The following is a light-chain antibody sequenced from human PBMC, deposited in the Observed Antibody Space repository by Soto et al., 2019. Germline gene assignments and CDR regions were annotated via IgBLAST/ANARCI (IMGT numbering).Light chain of an antibody. CDR3: QQYFEWPPMT. J-gene: IGKJ1*01. V-gene: IGKV3-15*01. CDR2: GAS. CDR1: ETVATN. Sequence: EVVMTQSPATLSASPGERATLSCWASETVATNLAWYQQKPGQAPRLLISGASTRAAGISDRLRGSGSGTEFTLTISSLRSEDSGIYYCQQYFEWPPMTFGQGTKVEI.